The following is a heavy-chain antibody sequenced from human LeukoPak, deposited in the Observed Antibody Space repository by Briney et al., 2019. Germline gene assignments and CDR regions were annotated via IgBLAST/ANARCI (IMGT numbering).Heavy chain of an antibody. V-gene: IGHV3-23*01. CDR3: ARATSGTYPYYFYY. CDR1: GFTFSSYA. J-gene: IGHJ4*02. Sequence: RGSLRLSCAASGFTFSSYAMSWVRQAPGKGLEWVSGISGSGDNTYYADSMKGRLTISRDNSKNTLYLQMNSLRAEDTAVYYCARATSGTYPYYFYYWGQGTLVTVSS. CDR2: ISGSGDNT. D-gene: IGHD1-26*01.